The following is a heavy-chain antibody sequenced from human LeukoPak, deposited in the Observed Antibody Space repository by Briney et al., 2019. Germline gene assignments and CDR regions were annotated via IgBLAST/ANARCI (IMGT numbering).Heavy chain of an antibody. CDR1: GFTFSSYG. CDR3: AKVYDYVWGSYRYTFDY. V-gene: IGHV3-23*01. J-gene: IGHJ4*02. CDR2: ISGSGGST. Sequence: GGTLRLSCAASGFTFSSYGMSWVRQAPGKGLEWVSGISGSGGSTYYADSVKGRFTISRDNSKNTLYLQMNSLRAKDTAVYYCAKVYDYVWGSYRYTFDYWGQGTLVTVSS. D-gene: IGHD3-16*02.